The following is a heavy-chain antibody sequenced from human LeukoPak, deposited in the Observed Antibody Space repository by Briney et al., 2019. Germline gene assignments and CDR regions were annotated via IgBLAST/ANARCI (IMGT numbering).Heavy chain of an antibody. CDR3: ARAGDSSGYYSVYSDY. J-gene: IGHJ4*02. V-gene: IGHV1-46*01. CDR1: GYTFTSYY. D-gene: IGHD3-22*01. Sequence: ASVKASCKASGYTFTSYYMHWVRQAPGQGLEWMGVINPRGSSTSYGQKFQGRVTMTRDMSTSTGYMERSSLRSEDTAVYYRARAGDSSGYYSVYSDYWGQGTLVTVSS. CDR2: INPRGSST.